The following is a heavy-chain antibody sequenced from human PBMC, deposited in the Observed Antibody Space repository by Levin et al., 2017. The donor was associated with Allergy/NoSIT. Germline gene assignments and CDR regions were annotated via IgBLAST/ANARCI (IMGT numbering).Heavy chain of an antibody. CDR2: INPNSGGT. D-gene: IGHD5-12*01. CDR1: GYTFTGYY. J-gene: IGHJ6*03. Sequence: EASVKVSCKASGYTFTGYYMHWVRQAPGQGLEWMGRINPNSGGTNYAQKFQGRVTMTRDTSISTAYMELSRLRSDDTAVYYCARDRSGYDDSYYYYYMDGWGKGTTVTVSS. CDR3: ARDRSGYDDSYYYYYMDG. V-gene: IGHV1-2*06.